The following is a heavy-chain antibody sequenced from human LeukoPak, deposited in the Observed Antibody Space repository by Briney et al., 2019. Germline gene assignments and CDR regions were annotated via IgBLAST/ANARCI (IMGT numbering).Heavy chain of an antibody. CDR1: GVTFSSYA. D-gene: IGHD3-3*01. CDR2: ISGSGGST. CDR3: AKESSYDFWGGYYHYFDY. J-gene: IGHJ4*02. Sequence: GGSLRLSCAAAGVTFSSYAMSLVRQAPGKGLEWVSAISGSGGSTYYADSVKGRFTISRDNSKNTLYLQMNSLRAEDTAVYYCAKESSYDFWGGYYHYFDYWGQGTLVTVSS. V-gene: IGHV3-23*01.